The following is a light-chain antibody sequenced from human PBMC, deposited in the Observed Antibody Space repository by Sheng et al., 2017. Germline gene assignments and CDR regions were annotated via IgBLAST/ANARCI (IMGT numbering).Light chain of an antibody. CDR1: SGSVSTSYY. J-gene: IGLJ3*02. CDR2: NTN. V-gene: IGLV8-61*01. Sequence: QTVVTQEPSFSVSPGGTVTLTCGLSSGSVSTSYYPSWYQQTPGQAPRTLIYNTNTRSSGVPDRFSGSILGNKAALTITGAQADDESDYYCLLYMGNDIWVFGGGTKLTVL. CDR3: LLYMGNDIWV.